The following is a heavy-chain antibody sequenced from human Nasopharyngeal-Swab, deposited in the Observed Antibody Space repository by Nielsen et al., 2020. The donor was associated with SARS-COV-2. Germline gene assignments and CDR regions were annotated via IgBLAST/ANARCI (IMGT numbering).Heavy chain of an antibody. CDR3: AREGTNSFDYYYGMDV. J-gene: IGHJ6*02. Sequence: SETLSLTCTVSGGSISRGDSYWWTWIRQPAGTGLEWIGRIHTSGINNYSPSLKSRATISIDTSKNLLSLKLTSVTAADTAVYYCAREGTNSFDYYYGMDVWGQGTTVTVSS. CDR2: IHTSGIN. V-gene: IGHV4-61*02. CDR1: GGSISRGDSYW. D-gene: IGHD1-1*01.